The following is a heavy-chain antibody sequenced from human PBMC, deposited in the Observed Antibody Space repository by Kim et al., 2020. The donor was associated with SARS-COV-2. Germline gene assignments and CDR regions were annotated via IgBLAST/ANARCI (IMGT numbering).Heavy chain of an antibody. D-gene: IGHD1-26*01. J-gene: IGHJ4*02. V-gene: IGHV1-8*01. Sequence: QKFQGRVTMTRNTSISTAYMELSSLRSEDTAVYYCARGIRSSTYVYYFDYWGQGTLVTVSS. CDR3: ARGIRSSTYVYYFDY.